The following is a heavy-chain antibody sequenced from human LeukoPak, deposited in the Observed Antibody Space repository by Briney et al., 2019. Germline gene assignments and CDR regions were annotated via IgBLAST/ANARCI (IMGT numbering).Heavy chain of an antibody. CDR1: GYTFTSYA. Sequence: GASVKVSCKASGYTFTSYAMHWVRQAPGQRLEWMGWINAGNGNTKYSQKFQGRVTITRDTSASTAYMELSSLRSEDTAVYYCARSREMATSWGDNWGQGTLVTVSS. J-gene: IGHJ4*02. CDR3: ARSREMATSWGDN. D-gene: IGHD5-24*01. V-gene: IGHV1-3*01. CDR2: INAGNGNT.